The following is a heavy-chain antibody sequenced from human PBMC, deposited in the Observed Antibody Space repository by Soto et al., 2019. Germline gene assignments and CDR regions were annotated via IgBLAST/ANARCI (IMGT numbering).Heavy chain of an antibody. CDR3: ARVRDTAMVDYYGRDV. V-gene: IGHV4-31*03. J-gene: IGHJ6*02. CDR2: IYYSGST. Sequence: SETLSLTCTVSGGSISSGGYYWSWIRQHPGKGLEWIGYIYYSGSTYYNPSLKSRVTISVDTSKNQFSLKLSSVTAADTAVYYCARVRDTAMVDYYGRDVWGQGTTVTVSS. D-gene: IGHD5-18*01. CDR1: GGSISSGGYY.